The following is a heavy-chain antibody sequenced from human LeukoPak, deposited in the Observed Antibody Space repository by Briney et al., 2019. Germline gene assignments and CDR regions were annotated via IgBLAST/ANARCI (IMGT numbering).Heavy chain of an antibody. Sequence: TGGSLRLSCVVSGFTVSTNFMSWVRQAPGKGLEWVSVTYSGGNTYYADPVKGGFTISRDNSKNTLYLQMNSLRAEDTAVYYCARDRGGSARFDYWGQGTLVTVSS. CDR3: ARDRGGSARFDY. D-gene: IGHD3-16*01. CDR2: TYSGGNT. V-gene: IGHV3-66*01. CDR1: GFTVSTNF. J-gene: IGHJ4*02.